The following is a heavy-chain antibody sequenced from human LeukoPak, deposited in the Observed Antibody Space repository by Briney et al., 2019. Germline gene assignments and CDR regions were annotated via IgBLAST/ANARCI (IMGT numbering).Heavy chain of an antibody. CDR1: GFTFSNYA. J-gene: IGHJ4*02. CDR3: ARGPSNYDFWSGYYTFDY. D-gene: IGHD3-3*01. V-gene: IGHV3-7*03. Sequence: PGGSLRLSCAASGFTFSNYAMTWVRLAPGKGLEWVANIKQDGSEKYYVDSVKGRFTISRDNAKNSLYLQMNSLRAEDTAVYYCARGPSNYDFWSGYYTFDYWGQGTLVTVSS. CDR2: IKQDGSEK.